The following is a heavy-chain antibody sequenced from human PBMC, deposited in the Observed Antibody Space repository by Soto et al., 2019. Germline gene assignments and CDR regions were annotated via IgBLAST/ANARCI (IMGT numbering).Heavy chain of an antibody. CDR3: ARGRYCLTGRCFPNWFDS. D-gene: IGHD2-15*01. CDR1: GGSISSVDYF. J-gene: IGHJ5*01. V-gene: IGHV4-30-4*01. CDR2: IYKSATT. Sequence: SETLSLTCSVSGGSISSVDYFWAWIRQPPGQALEYIGYIYKSATTYYNPSFESRVAISLDTSKSQFSLNVTSVTAADTAVYFCARGRYCLTGRCFPNWFDSWGQGTLVTVSS.